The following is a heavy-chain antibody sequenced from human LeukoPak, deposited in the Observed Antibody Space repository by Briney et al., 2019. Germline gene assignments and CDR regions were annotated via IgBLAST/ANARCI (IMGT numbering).Heavy chain of an antibody. CDR1: GFTLSTFD. J-gene: IGHJ5*02. Sequence: GGSLRLSCAASGFTLSTFDMNWVRQAPGKGLEWVSSISTSSRYIYYRDSVKGRFTISRDDAKNSLYLQMNSLTVEDTAVCYCARADCSGSTCYLRHSWFDPWGQGTLVTVSS. CDR3: ARADCSGSTCYLRHSWFDP. V-gene: IGHV3-21*06. D-gene: IGHD2-2*01. CDR2: ISTSSRYI.